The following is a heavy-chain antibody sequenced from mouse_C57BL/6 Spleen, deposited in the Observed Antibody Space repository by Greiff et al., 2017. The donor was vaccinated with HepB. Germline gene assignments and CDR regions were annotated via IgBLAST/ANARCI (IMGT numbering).Heavy chain of an antibody. D-gene: IGHD2-4*01. Sequence: QVQLQQPGAELVMPGASVKLSCKASGYTFTSYWMHWVKQRPGQGLEWIGEIDPSDSYTNYNQKFKGKSTLTVDKSSSTAYMQLSSLTSEDSAVYYCARSPYDYDVNYFDYWGQGTTLTVSS. CDR3: ARSPYDYDVNYFDY. V-gene: IGHV1-69*01. J-gene: IGHJ2*01. CDR2: IDPSDSYT. CDR1: GYTFTSYW.